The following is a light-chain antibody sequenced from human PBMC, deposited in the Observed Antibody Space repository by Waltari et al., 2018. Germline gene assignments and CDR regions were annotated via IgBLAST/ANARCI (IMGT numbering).Light chain of an antibody. CDR1: QSDRTMW. CDR2: GAS. CDR3: QQYGLSPDFF. J-gene: IGKJ3*01. Sequence: EIVFTQFPGTLSLSPGERATLSCRGGQSDRTMWLAWFQQKPGQAPRLLIYGASNRATGVPDRFSGGWSGTDFTLTISRLEPEDSAVYYCQQYGLSPDFFFGPGTKVDI. V-gene: IGKV3-20*01.